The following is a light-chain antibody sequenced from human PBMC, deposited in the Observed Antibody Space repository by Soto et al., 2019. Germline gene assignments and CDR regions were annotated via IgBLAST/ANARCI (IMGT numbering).Light chain of an antibody. CDR2: GAS. CDR3: QQYGSSPGT. J-gene: IGKJ1*01. V-gene: IGKV3-20*01. Sequence: ENVLTQSPGTLSLSPGERATLSCRASQAVSSSYLAWYQQKPGQAPRLLIYGASSRATGIPDRFSGSGSGTHFTLTISRLEPEDFAVYYCQQYGSSPGTFGQGTKVDNK. CDR1: QAVSSSY.